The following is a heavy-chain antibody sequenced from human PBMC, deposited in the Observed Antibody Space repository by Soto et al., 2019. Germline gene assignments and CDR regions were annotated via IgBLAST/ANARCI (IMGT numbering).Heavy chain of an antibody. CDR3: ARGGEVVIAAPFDY. V-gene: IGHV4-34*01. CDR1: GGSFSGYY. CDR2: INHSGST. Sequence: QVQLQQWGAGLLKPSETLSLTCAVYGGSFSGYYWSWIRQPPGKGLEWIGEINHSGSTNYNPSLKRRVTISVDTSKNQFSLKLSSVTAADTAVYYCARGGEVVIAAPFDYWGQGTLVTVSS. D-gene: IGHD6-25*01. J-gene: IGHJ4*02.